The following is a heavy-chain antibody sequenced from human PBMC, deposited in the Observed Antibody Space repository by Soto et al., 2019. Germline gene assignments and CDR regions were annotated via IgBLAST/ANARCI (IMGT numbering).Heavy chain of an antibody. CDR2: IYTSGST. CDR3: ARDRDGYYDSSGSKNWFDP. Sequence: ASETLSLTCTVSGGSISSYYWSWIRQPAGKGLEWIGRIYTSGSTNYNPSLKSRVTMSVDTSKNQFSLKLSSVTAADTAVYYCARDRDGYYDSSGSKNWFDPWGQGTLVTVSS. CDR1: GGSISSYY. D-gene: IGHD3-22*01. J-gene: IGHJ5*02. V-gene: IGHV4-4*07.